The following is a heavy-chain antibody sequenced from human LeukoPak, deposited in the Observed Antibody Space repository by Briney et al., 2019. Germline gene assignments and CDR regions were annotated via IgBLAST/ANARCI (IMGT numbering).Heavy chain of an antibody. Sequence: RTSETLSLTCAVYGGSFSGYYWRWIRQPPGKWLEWIGEINYSGSTNYNPSLKSRVTISVDTSKSQFSLKLSSVTAADTAVYYCARLTRGHCSSTSCYENAFDIWGQGTMVTVSS. D-gene: IGHD2-2*01. V-gene: IGHV4-34*01. CDR3: ARLTRGHCSSTSCYENAFDI. J-gene: IGHJ3*02. CDR1: GGSFSGYY. CDR2: INYSGST.